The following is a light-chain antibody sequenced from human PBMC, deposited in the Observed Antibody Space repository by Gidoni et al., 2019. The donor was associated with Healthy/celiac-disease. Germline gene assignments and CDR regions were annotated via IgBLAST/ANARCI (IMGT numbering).Light chain of an antibody. V-gene: IGKV4-1*01. Sequence: IVMTQSPDSLAVSLGDRATINCKSSQSVLYSTNNKNYLAWYQQKPGQPPKLLIYWASTRESGVPDRCSGSGSGTDFTLTSSSLQAEDVAVYYCQQYYSTPPTFGQGTKVEIK. CDR2: WAS. CDR1: QSVLYSTNNKNY. CDR3: QQYYSTPPT. J-gene: IGKJ1*01.